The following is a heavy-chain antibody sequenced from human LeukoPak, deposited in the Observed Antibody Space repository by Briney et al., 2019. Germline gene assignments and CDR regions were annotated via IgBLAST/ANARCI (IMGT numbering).Heavy chain of an antibody. CDR1: GVTISGYY. CDR2: IYYGGYT. D-gene: IGHD5-12*01. Sequence: WGSLCLTCGVSGVTISGYYMNWIRQAPGKGLEWVGYIYYGGYTNYNPSLKSRVTISVDTSKNQFSLQLSSVTSADAAVYFCTRSEVDNPDWFDPWGQGTLVTVSS. V-gene: IGHV4-59*01. J-gene: IGHJ5*02. CDR3: TRSEVDNPDWFDP.